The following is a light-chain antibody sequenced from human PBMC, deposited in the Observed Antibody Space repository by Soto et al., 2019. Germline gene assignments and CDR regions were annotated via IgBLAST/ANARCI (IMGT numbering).Light chain of an antibody. V-gene: IGKV1-39*01. CDR3: QQSYSGPWT. Sequence: DIQMTQSPSSLSASVGDRVTITCRASQSISRYLNWYQHKPGKAPKVLIYGASNLESGVPSRFSGSGAGTDFTLTISSLQPEDVATYSCQQSYSGPWTFGQGTKVEIK. CDR1: QSISRY. CDR2: GAS. J-gene: IGKJ1*01.